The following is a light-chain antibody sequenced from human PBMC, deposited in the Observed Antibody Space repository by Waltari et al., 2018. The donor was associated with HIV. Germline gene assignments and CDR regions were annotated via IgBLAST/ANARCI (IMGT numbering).Light chain of an antibody. CDR3: QQSYSTPLFT. V-gene: IGKV1-39*01. Sequence: DIQMTQSPSSLSASVVDRVPITCRASQSISSYLNWYQQKPGKAPKLLIYAASSLQSGVPARFSGSGSGTDFTLTISSLQPEDFATYYCQQSYSTPLFTFGPGTKVDIK. CDR2: AAS. J-gene: IGKJ3*01. CDR1: QSISSY.